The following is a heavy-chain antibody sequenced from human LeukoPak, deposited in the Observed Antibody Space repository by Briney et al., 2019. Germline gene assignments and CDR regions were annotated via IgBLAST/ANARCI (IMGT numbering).Heavy chain of an antibody. CDR1: GFIFRNYW. V-gene: IGHV3-7*03. CDR3: ARDLWFGESYFDY. D-gene: IGHD3-10*01. J-gene: IGHJ4*02. CDR2: IKEDGSEK. Sequence: GGSLRLSCAASGFIFRNYWMSWVRQAPGKGLEWVASIKEDGSEKYYVDSVKGRFTISRDNAKNSLYLQMNSLRAEDTAVYYCARDLWFGESYFDYWGQGTLVTVSS.